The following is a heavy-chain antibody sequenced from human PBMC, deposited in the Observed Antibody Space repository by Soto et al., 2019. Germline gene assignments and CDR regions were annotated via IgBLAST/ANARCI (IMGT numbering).Heavy chain of an antibody. D-gene: IGHD2-2*01. V-gene: IGHV3-74*01. CDR1: GFTFSNSW. Sequence: GGSLRLSCAVSGFTFSNSWMHWVRQVSGKGLEWVSRINADWTSTSYADSVKGRFTISRDNAKNTLYLHVNSLRAEDTAVYYCVKVLARGVGVPRFYFDSWGQGALVTVSS. CDR3: VKVLARGVGVPRFYFDS. CDR2: INADWTST. J-gene: IGHJ4*02.